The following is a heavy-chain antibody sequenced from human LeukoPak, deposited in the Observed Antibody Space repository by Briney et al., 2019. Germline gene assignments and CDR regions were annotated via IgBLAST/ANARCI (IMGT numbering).Heavy chain of an antibody. V-gene: IGHV3-30*03. Sequence: GGSLRLSCAASGFAFSNYWMHWVRQAPGKGLEWVAVISYDGSNKYYADSVKGRFTISRDNSKNTLYLQMNSLRAEDTAVYYCARASPIPAIAAAGTNFDYWGQGTLVTVSS. CDR3: ARASPIPAIAAAGTNFDY. CDR1: GFAFSNYW. D-gene: IGHD6-13*01. J-gene: IGHJ4*02. CDR2: ISYDGSNK.